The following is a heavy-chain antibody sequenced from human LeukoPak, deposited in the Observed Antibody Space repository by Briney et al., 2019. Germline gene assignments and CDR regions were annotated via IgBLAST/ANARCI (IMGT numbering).Heavy chain of an antibody. CDR1: GGSVSSGSYY. J-gene: IGHJ4*02. D-gene: IGHD6-6*01. V-gene: IGHV4-61*01. CDR3: ARGQGGSSSPNMYYFDY. Sequence: PSETLSLTCTVSGGSVSSGSYYWSWIRQPPGKGLEWIGYIYYSGSTDYNPSLKSRVTISVDTSKNQFSLKLSSVTAADTAVYYCARGQGGSSSPNMYYFDYWGQGTLVTVSS. CDR2: IYYSGST.